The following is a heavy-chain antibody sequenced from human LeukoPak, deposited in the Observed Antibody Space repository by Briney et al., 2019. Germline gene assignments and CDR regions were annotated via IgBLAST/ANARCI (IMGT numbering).Heavy chain of an antibody. CDR3: ARVGSSSWYGPFDY. J-gene: IGHJ4*02. CDR2: IYTSGST. D-gene: IGHD6-13*01. Sequence: PSETLSLTRTVSGGSISSYYWSWIRQPAGKGLEWIGRIYTSGSTNYNPSLKSRVTMSVDTSKNQFSLKLSSVTAADTAVYYCARVGSSSWYGPFDYWGQGTLVTVSS. CDR1: GGSISSYY. V-gene: IGHV4-4*07.